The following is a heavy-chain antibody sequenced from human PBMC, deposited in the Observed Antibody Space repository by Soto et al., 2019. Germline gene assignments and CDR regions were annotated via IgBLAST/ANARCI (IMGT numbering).Heavy chain of an antibody. J-gene: IGHJ4*02. CDR3: ARDAAAGLNDY. CDR2: ISAYNGNT. Sequence: ASVKVSCKASGYTFTGYAISWVRQAPGQGLEWMGWISAYNGNTNYAQKLQGRVTMTTDTSTSTAYMELRSLRSDDTAVYYCARDAAAGLNDYWGQGTLVTVSS. V-gene: IGHV1-18*01. D-gene: IGHD6-13*01. CDR1: GYTFTGYA.